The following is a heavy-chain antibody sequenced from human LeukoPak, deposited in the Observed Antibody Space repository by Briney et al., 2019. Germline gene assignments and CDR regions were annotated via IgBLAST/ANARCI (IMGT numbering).Heavy chain of an antibody. V-gene: IGHV3-23*01. Sequence: GGPLRLSCAASGFTFSNYAMSGVRQAPGKGLEWVSTISGSGGSTYYADSVKGRFTISRDNSKNSLSLQMNSLRAEDTAVYYCAKDRVAGTISESFQHWGQGTLVTVSS. D-gene: IGHD6-19*01. CDR2: ISGSGGST. J-gene: IGHJ1*01. CDR3: AKDRVAGTISESFQH. CDR1: GFTFSNYA.